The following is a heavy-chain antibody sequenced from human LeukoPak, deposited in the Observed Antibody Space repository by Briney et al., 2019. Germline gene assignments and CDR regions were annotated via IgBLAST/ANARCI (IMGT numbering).Heavy chain of an antibody. CDR2: MNPNSGNT. D-gene: IGHD3/OR15-3a*01. CDR1: GYTFTSYD. J-gene: IGHJ4*02. Sequence: ASVTVTCQASGYTFTSYDINWVRQATGQGLEWMGWMNPNSGNTGYAQKLQGRVTMARNTSISTAYMELSSLRSEDTAVYYCGLDFDYWGQGTLGTLSS. CDR3: GLDFDY. V-gene: IGHV1-8*01.